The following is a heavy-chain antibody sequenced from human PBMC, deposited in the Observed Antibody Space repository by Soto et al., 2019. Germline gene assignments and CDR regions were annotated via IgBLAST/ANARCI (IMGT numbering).Heavy chain of an antibody. CDR2: ISGSGGST. CDR3: AKDYYQRVGVTGSWLDP. CDR1: GLSFSTHA. V-gene: IGHV3-23*01. J-gene: IGHJ5*02. Sequence: PGGSLRLSCAASGLSFSTHAMNWVRQAPGKGLEWVSGISGSGGSTYYADSVKGRFTISRDNSKNTLYLQMNSLRAEDTALYYCAKDYYQRVGVTGSWLDPWGQGTLATVSS. D-gene: IGHD1-26*01.